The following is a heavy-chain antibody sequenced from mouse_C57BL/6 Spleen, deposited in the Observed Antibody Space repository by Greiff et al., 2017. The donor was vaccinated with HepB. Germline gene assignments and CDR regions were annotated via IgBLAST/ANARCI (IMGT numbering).Heavy chain of an antibody. V-gene: IGHV1-82*01. Sequence: VKLVESGPELVKPGASVKISCKASGYAFSSSWMNWVKQRPGKGLEWIGRIYPGDGDTNYNGKFKGKATLTADKSSSTAYMQLSSLTSEDSAVYFCARGIYYYGSSQYYFDYWGQGTTLTVSS. CDR1: GYAFSSSW. CDR3: ARGIYYYGSSQYYFDY. D-gene: IGHD1-1*01. J-gene: IGHJ2*01. CDR2: IYPGDGDT.